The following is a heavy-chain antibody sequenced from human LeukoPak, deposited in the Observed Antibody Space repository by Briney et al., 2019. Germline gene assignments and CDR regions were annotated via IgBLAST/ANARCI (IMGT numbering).Heavy chain of an antibody. Sequence: SETLSLTCTVSGGSITGYYWNWIRQPAGQGLEWLGRVYSSGVGNYNPSLTSRVTMSVDTSKNQFPLKLTSLTAADTAVYYCAREEFLHEIDSSGYFVYWGQGTLVTISS. J-gene: IGHJ4*02. CDR3: AREEFLHEIDSSGYFVY. CDR1: GGSITGYY. CDR2: VYSSGVG. D-gene: IGHD3-22*01. V-gene: IGHV4-4*07.